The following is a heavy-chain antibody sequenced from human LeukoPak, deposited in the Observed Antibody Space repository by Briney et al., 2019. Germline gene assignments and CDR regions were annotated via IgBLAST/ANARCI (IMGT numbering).Heavy chain of an antibody. CDR3: AKGPYGSGSNWFDP. V-gene: IGHV3-23*01. CDR2: ISGSGGST. CDR1: GFTFSSYG. Sequence: PGGSLRLSCAASGFTFSSYGMSWVRQAPGKGLEWVSAISGSGGSTYYADSVKGRFTISRDNSKNTLYLQMNSLRAGDTAVYYCAKGPYGSGSNWFDPWGQGTLVTVSS. J-gene: IGHJ5*02. D-gene: IGHD3-10*01.